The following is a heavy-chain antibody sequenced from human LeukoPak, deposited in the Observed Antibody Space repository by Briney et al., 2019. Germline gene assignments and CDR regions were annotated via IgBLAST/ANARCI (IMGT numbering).Heavy chain of an antibody. CDR3: ARWSLRGCSGSPCFDY. V-gene: IGHV4-34*01. CDR1: GGSFSGYF. D-gene: IGHD2-15*01. J-gene: IGHJ4*02. Sequence: SETLSLTCAVYGGSFSGYFWSWIRQPPGKGPEWIGELTESGRTSYNPSLKSRVTIAEDTSKNQFSLKLSSVTAADTAVYYCARWSLRGCSGSPCFDYWGQGTLVTVSS. CDR2: LTESGRT.